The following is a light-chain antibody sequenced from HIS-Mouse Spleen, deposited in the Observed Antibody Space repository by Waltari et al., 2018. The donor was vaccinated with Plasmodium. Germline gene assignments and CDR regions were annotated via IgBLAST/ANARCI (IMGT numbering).Light chain of an antibody. Sequence: EIVMTQSPATLSVSPGERATLSCRASQSVSSNLAWYQQKPGQAPRLLIYGAATRATGLPARVSGSGSGTEFTLTISSMQSEDFAVYYCQQYNNWSVAFGPGTKVDIK. CDR3: QQYNNWSVA. CDR2: GAA. V-gene: IGKV3-15*01. J-gene: IGKJ3*01. CDR1: QSVSSN.